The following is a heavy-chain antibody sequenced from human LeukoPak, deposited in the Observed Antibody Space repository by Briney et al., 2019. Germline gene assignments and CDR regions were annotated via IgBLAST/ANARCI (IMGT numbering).Heavy chain of an antibody. J-gene: IGHJ4*02. CDR2: ISSSSSTI. CDR1: GFTFSSYS. Sequence: PGGSLRLSCAASGFTFSSYSMNWVRQAPGKGLEWVSYISSSSSTIYYADSVKGRFTISRDNSKNSLYLQVNSLRTEDTALYYCAKGRWFGGYYFDYWGQGTLITVSS. V-gene: IGHV3-48*04. D-gene: IGHD3-10*01. CDR3: AKGRWFGGYYFDY.